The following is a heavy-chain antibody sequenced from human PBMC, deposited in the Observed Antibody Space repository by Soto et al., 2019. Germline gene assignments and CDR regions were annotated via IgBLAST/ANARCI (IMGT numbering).Heavy chain of an antibody. D-gene: IGHD2-2*01. CDR3: ARVAVVPAAMLVDYYYYGTDV. CDR2: TYYRSKWYN. CDR1: GDSVSSNSAA. Sequence: PSQTLSLTCAISGDSVSSNSAAWNWIRQSPSRGLEWLGRTYYRSKWYNDYAVSVKSRITINPDTSKNQFSLQLNSVTPEDTAVYYCARVAVVPAAMLVDYYYYGTDVWGQGTTVTVSS. J-gene: IGHJ6*02. V-gene: IGHV6-1*01.